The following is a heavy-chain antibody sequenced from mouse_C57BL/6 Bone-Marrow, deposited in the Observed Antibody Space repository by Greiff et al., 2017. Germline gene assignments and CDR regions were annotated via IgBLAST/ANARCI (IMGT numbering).Heavy chain of an antibody. J-gene: IGHJ3*01. CDR1: GYTFTDYN. V-gene: IGHV1-22*01. Sequence: EVQLQQSGPELVKPGASVKMSCKASGYTFTDYNMHWVKQSHGKSLEWIGYINPNNGGTSYNQKFKGKATLTVNKSSSTAYMELRSLTSEDSAVYYCAGGYYYGSSYWLAYWGQGTLVTVSA. D-gene: IGHD1-1*01. CDR3: AGGYYYGSSYWLAY. CDR2: INPNNGGT.